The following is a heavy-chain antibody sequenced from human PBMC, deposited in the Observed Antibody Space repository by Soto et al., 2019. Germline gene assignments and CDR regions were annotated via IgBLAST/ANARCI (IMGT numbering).Heavy chain of an antibody. Sequence: QVQLVQSGAEVKKPGSSVKVSCKASGGTSRSLSITWVRQAPGQGLEWMGGITPLFGIPNYPQKFQGRFTIAADKSTVKAYLELSSLSSEDTAVYDCASDTHSAGGWFDTWGRGTLVTVSS. V-gene: IGHV1-69*17. D-gene: IGHD2-15*01. CDR2: ITPLFGIP. J-gene: IGHJ5*02. CDR1: GGTSRSLS. CDR3: ASDTHSAGGWFDT.